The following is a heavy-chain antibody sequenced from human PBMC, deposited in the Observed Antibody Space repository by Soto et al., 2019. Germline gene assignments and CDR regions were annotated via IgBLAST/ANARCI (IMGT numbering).Heavy chain of an antibody. CDR2: TSSSSSYT. CDR3: ARGDRGAFDL. J-gene: IGHJ3*01. D-gene: IGHD1-26*01. V-gene: IGHV3-11*05. CDR1: GFTFSGYY. Sequence: SLRLSCGASGFTFSGYYMSWVRQAPGKGLEWVSYTSSSSSYTNYADSVKGRFTISRDNAKNSLYLQMNSLRAEDTAVYYCARGDRGAFDLWGQGTVVTVSS.